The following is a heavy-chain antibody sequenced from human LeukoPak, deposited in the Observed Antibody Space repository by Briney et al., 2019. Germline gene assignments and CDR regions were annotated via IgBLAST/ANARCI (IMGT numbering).Heavy chain of an antibody. V-gene: IGHV4-34*01. D-gene: IGHD3-9*01. CDR2: INHSGST. CDR3: ARGGILTGYPSYYYYYYGVDV. Sequence: SETLSLTCAVYGGSFSGYYWSWIRQPPGKGLEWIGEINHSGSTNYNPSLKSRVTISVDTSKNQFSLKLSSVTAADTAVYYCARGGILTGYPSYYYYYYGVDVWGQGTTVTVSS. J-gene: IGHJ6*02. CDR1: GGSFSGYY.